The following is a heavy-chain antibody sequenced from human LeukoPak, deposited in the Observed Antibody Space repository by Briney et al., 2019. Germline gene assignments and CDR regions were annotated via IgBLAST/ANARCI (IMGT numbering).Heavy chain of an antibody. Sequence: GGSLRLSCAASGLTFSSYWMHWVRQAPGKGLVWVSRINGDGSATTYADSVQGRFTISRDNAKNTVYLQMDSLRAEDTAVYYCASGGGYSYDYVDYWGQGTLVTVSS. CDR1: GLTFSSYW. V-gene: IGHV3-74*01. D-gene: IGHD5-18*01. CDR2: INGDGSAT. CDR3: ASGGGYSYDYVDY. J-gene: IGHJ4*02.